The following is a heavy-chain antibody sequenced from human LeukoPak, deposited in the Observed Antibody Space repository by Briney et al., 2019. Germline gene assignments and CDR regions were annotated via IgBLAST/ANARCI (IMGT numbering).Heavy chain of an antibody. CDR2: IRIDGCDT. CDR3: ARDRGEGAPLDP. D-gene: IGHD6-25*01. V-gene: IGHV3-74*01. J-gene: IGHJ5*02. Sequence: PGWSLRLSCEASGFNDIRYWMHWVRQAPCKGLAGVSLIRIDGCDTDDAGSVGGRFTTSRDKTQNALYLQKGSLRVQDTAIYYCARDRGEGAPLDPWGEGTLVTVSS. CDR1: GFNDIRYW.